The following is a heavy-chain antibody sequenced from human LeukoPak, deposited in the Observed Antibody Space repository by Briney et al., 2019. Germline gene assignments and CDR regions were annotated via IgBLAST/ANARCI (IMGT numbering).Heavy chain of an antibody. J-gene: IGHJ1*01. CDR1: GGSISSGDYY. V-gene: IGHV4-30-4*01. CDR3: AGGRYYDSSGLEYFQH. Sequence: PSETLSLTCTVSGGSISSGDYYWSWIRQPPGKGLEWIGYIYYSGSTYYNPSLKSRVTISVDTSKNQFSLKLSSVTAADTAVYYCAGGRYYDSSGLEYFQHWGQGTLVTVSS. D-gene: IGHD3-22*01. CDR2: IYYSGST.